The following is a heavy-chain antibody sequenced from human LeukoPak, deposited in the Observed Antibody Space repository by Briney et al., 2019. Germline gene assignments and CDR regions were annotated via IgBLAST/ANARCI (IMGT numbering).Heavy chain of an antibody. V-gene: IGHV1-69*01. J-gene: IGHJ6*03. CDR2: IIPIFGTA. Sequence: VSSVKVSCKASGGTFSSYAISWVRQAPGQGLEWMGGIIPIFGTANYAQKFQGRVTITADESTSTAYMELSSLRSEDTAVYYCARDGITMVRGVMSYYYYMDVWGKGTTVTVSS. D-gene: IGHD3-10*01. CDR1: GGTFSSYA. CDR3: ARDGITMVRGVMSYYYYMDV.